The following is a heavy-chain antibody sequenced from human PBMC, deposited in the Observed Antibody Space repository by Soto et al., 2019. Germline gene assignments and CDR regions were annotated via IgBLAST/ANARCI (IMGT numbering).Heavy chain of an antibody. CDR2: INSDGSRT. D-gene: IGHD2-21*02. CDR3: VSIYCGGDCSP. CDR1: GFTFSSYW. J-gene: IGHJ5*02. Sequence: EVQLVESGGGLVQPGGSLRLSCAASGFTFSSYWMHWVRQAPGKGLVWVSRINSDGSRTSYADSVKGRFTISRDNAKNTLYLQMNSLRAEDTAVYYCVSIYCGGDCSPWGQGTLVTVSS. V-gene: IGHV3-74*01.